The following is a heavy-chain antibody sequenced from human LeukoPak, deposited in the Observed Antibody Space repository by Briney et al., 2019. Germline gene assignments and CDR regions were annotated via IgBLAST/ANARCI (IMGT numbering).Heavy chain of an antibody. CDR2: ISSSSSYI. Sequence: PGGSLRLSCAASGFTFSSYSMNWVRQAPGKGLEWVSSISSSSSYIYYADSVKGRFTISRDNAKNSLYLQMNSLRAEDTAVYYCARGSVGATVRELLTYWGQGTLVTVSS. D-gene: IGHD1-26*01. CDR3: ARGSVGATVRELLTY. J-gene: IGHJ4*02. CDR1: GFTFSSYS. V-gene: IGHV3-21*01.